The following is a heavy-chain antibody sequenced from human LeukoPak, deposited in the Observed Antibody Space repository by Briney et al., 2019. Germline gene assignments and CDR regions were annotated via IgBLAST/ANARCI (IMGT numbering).Heavy chain of an antibody. CDR3: ARRGYCSSTSCSFFDF. Sequence: GAPLKISCKTSGYSFSSHWIGWVRHMPGKRLEWSGIIYPGDSDTRYSPSFQGQVTISADKSISTAYLQWSNLKASDTAIYYCARRGYCSSTSCSFFDFWGQGTGVSVSS. V-gene: IGHV5-51*01. CDR1: GYSFSSHW. J-gene: IGHJ4*02. D-gene: IGHD2-2*01. CDR2: IYPGDSDT.